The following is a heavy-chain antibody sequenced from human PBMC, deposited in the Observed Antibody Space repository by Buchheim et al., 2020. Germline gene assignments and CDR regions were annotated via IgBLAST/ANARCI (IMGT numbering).Heavy chain of an antibody. J-gene: IGHJ4*02. CDR3: GGSSDY. CDR1: GFNFSNYA. V-gene: IGHV3-33*01. CDR2: IWYDGTNR. D-gene: IGHD6-19*01. Sequence: QVQLVESGGGVVQPGRSLRLSCAASGFNFSNYAMHWVRQAPSKGLEWVAVIWYDGTNRYYADSVKGRFTISRDNSKSSLYLQMNSLRAEDTAVYYCGGSSDYWGQGTL.